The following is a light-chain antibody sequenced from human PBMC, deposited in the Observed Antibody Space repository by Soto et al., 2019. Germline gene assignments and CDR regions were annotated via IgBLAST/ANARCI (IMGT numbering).Light chain of an antibody. CDR3: QKYNNAPRT. J-gene: IGKJ1*01. V-gene: IGKV1-27*01. CDR1: QGISKY. Sequence: DIQMTQSPSSLSASVGDTVTITCRASQGISKYLAWYQQKPGQVPNLLIYAASTLQSGVPSRFSGSGSGTDFTLAISSLRPEVVATYFCQKYNNAPRTFGQGTKVEI. CDR2: AAS.